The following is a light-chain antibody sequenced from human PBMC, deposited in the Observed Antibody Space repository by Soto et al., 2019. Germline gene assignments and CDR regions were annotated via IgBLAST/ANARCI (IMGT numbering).Light chain of an antibody. CDR3: SANTTFNTQV. CDR2: EVS. V-gene: IGLV2-14*01. J-gene: IGLJ1*01. CDR1: SSDVGAYNY. Sequence: QSALTQPASVSGSPGQSIAISCTGTSSDVGAYNYVSWYQQHPGNAPKLIIHEVSNRPSGVSDRFSGSKSGNTASLTISGLQADDETDYYCSANTTFNTQVFGTVSKVT.